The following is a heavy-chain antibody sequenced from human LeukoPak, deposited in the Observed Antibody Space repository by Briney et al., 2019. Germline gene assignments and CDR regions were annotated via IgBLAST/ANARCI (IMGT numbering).Heavy chain of an antibody. V-gene: IGHV3-11*01. J-gene: IGHJ3*02. CDR2: ISSSGSTI. CDR3: ARRAIWLALVPRFGAFDI. CDR1: GFTFSDYY. Sequence: PGGSLRLSCAASGFTFSDYYMSWIRQAPGKGLEWVSYISSSGSTIYYADSVKGRFTISRDNAKNSLYLQMNSLRAEDTAVYYCARRAIWLALVPRFGAFDIWGQGTMVTVSS. D-gene: IGHD5-18*01.